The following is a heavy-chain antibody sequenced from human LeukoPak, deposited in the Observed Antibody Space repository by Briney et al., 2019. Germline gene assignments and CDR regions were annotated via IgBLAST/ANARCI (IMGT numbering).Heavy chain of an antibody. Sequence: SETLSLTCTVSGGSITSHYWSWIRQPPGKGLEWIGYIYYSGNTNYNPSLKSRVTISVDASKNQFSLSLTSVTAADTAVYYCARDPGENYPYNWFDPWGQGTLVTVSS. CDR3: ARDPGENYPYNWFDP. CDR2: IYYSGNT. V-gene: IGHV4-59*11. D-gene: IGHD5-24*01. J-gene: IGHJ5*02. CDR1: GGSITSHY.